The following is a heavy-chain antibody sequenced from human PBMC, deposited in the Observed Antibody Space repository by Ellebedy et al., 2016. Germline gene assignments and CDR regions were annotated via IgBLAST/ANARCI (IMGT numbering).Heavy chain of an antibody. Sequence: GESLKISCVVSGSTLSTYWMSWFRQAPGKGLEWVASIKQDGSQKEYVDSVKGRFTISRDNAKNSLYLQMNSLRADDTAVYYCAGGSGWLCDQWGQGTLVTVSS. CDR2: IKQDGSQK. J-gene: IGHJ4*02. V-gene: IGHV3-7*01. CDR1: GSTLSTYW. CDR3: AGGSGWLCDQ. D-gene: IGHD6-19*01.